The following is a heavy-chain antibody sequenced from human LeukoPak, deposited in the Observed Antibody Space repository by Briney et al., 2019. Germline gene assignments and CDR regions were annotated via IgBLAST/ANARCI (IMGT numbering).Heavy chain of an antibody. D-gene: IGHD1-26*01. Sequence: ASVKVSCKASGYTFTGYYMHWVRQAPGQGLEWMGWINPNSGGTNYAQKFQGWVTMTRDTSISTAYMELSRLRSDDTAVYYCARGPWGSGSYSGGETWGQGTLVTVSS. CDR2: INPNSGGT. J-gene: IGHJ5*02. CDR1: GYTFTGYY. V-gene: IGHV1-2*04. CDR3: ARGPWGSGSYSGGET.